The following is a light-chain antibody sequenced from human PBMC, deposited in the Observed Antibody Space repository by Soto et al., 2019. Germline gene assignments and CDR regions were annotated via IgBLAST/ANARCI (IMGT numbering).Light chain of an antibody. Sequence: QSVLTQPPSSSGTPAQRVSIACSGRNSNIGSNTVNWYQQLPGTASTLPNYTNNHPPAGVPDRFTGSKSSTSASLAISGLQSEDESDYCCAARDDSLKGRCDFGTGTKVTVI. CDR1: NSNIGSNT. V-gene: IGLV1-44*01. CDR3: AARDDSLKGRCD. CDR2: TNN. J-gene: IGLJ1*01.